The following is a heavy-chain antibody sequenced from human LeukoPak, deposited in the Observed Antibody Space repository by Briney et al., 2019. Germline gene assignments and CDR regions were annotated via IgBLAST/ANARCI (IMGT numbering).Heavy chain of an antibody. D-gene: IGHD6-13*01. V-gene: IGHV4-59*08. J-gene: IGHJ4*02. CDR1: GGSISSYY. Sequence: PSETLSLTCTVSGGSISSYYWSWIRQPPGKGLEWIGYIYYSGSTNYNPSLKSRVTISVDTSKNQFSLKLSSVTAADTAVYYCARHERGEIAAALGYWGQGTPVTVSS. CDR2: IYYSGST. CDR3: ARHERGEIAAALGY.